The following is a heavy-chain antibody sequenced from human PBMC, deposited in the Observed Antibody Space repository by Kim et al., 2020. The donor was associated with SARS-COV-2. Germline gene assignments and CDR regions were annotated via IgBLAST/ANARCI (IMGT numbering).Heavy chain of an antibody. J-gene: IGHJ5*02. CDR3: AKDAVRRANNWFDP. V-gene: IGHV3-9*01. Sequence: ADSVKGRFTISRDNAKNSLYLQMNSLRAEDTALYYCAKDAVRRANNWFDPWGQGTLVTVSS. D-gene: IGHD3-10*01.